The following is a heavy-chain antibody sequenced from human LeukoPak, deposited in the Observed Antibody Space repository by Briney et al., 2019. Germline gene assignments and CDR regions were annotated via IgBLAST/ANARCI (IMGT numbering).Heavy chain of an antibody. J-gene: IGHJ4*02. V-gene: IGHV3-7*01. D-gene: IGHD3-10*01. CDR1: GFTFSSYW. Sequence: GGSLRLSCAASGFTFSSYWMSWVRQAPGKGLEWVANIKQDGSEKYYVDSVKGRFTISRDNAKNSLYLQMNSLRAEDTAVYYCAREFGERFGEFPDYWGQGTLVTVSS. CDR3: AREFGERFGEFPDY. CDR2: IKQDGSEK.